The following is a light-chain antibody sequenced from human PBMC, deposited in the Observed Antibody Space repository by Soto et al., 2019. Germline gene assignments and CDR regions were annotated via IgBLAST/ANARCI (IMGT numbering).Light chain of an antibody. CDR3: SSYTTSNTRQIV. V-gene: IGLV2-14*03. CDR1: SSDVGGYNY. CDR2: DVT. Sequence: QSVLTQPASVSWSPGQSITISCTGTSSDVGGYNYVSWYQHHPGKAPKLIIYDVTNRPSGVSNPFSGSKSGNTASLTISGPQPEDEADYYCSSYTTSNTRQIVFGTGTKVTVL. J-gene: IGLJ1*01.